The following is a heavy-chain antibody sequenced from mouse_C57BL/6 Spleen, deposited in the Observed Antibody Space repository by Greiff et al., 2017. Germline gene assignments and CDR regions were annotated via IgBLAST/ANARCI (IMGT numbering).Heavy chain of an antibody. CDR1: GYTFTSYW. D-gene: IGHD1-1*01. CDR3: ARDYGSRSDWFAY. CDR2: IDPSDSET. V-gene: IGHV1-52*01. J-gene: IGHJ3*01. Sequence: QVQLQQPGAELVRPGSSVKLSCKASGYTFTSYWMHWVKQRPIQGLEWIGNIDPSDSETHYNQKFKDKATLTVDKSSSTAYMQLSSLTAEDSAVYYCARDYGSRSDWFAYWGQGTLVTVAA.